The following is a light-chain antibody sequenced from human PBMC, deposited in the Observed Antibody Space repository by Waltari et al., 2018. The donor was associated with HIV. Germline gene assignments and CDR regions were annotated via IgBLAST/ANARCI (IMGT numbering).Light chain of an antibody. J-gene: IGLJ2*01. CDR3: SSYTSRNTLV. CDR1: SSDVGGYNY. Sequence: QSALTQPASVSGSPGQSITISCTGTSSDVGGYNYVSWYQQHPGKAPKLMIYDVSNLPSGVSNRFSASKSANTAALTISGLQAEDEADYYCSSYTSRNTLVFGGGTKLTVL. V-gene: IGLV2-14*03. CDR2: DVS.